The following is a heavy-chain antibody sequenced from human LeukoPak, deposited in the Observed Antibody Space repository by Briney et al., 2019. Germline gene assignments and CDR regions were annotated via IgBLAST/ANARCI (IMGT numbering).Heavy chain of an antibody. CDR3: ARDSAYYYDSSGYYGWFDP. Sequence: ASVKVSCKASGYTFTSYGISWVRQAPGQGLEWMGIINPSGGSTSYAQRFQGRVTMTRDTSTSTVYMELSSLRSEDTAVYYCARDSAYYYDSSGYYGWFDPWGQGTLVTVSS. V-gene: IGHV1-46*01. CDR1: GYTFTSYG. D-gene: IGHD3-22*01. CDR2: INPSGGST. J-gene: IGHJ5*02.